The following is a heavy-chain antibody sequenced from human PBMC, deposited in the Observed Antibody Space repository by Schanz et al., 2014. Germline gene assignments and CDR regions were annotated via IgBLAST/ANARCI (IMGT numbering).Heavy chain of an antibody. Sequence: DVHLLESGGGLVQPGGSLRLSCAASEFTFSTDAMSWVRQAPGKGLEWVSYISSSSSTRYYADSVKGRFTISRDNSKNTLYLQMNSLRPEDTAVYYCARGGFGEVSYFDYWGQGTLVTVSS. CDR2: ISSSSSTR. CDR1: EFTFSTDA. D-gene: IGHD3-10*01. J-gene: IGHJ4*02. CDR3: ARGGFGEVSYFDY. V-gene: IGHV3-48*01.